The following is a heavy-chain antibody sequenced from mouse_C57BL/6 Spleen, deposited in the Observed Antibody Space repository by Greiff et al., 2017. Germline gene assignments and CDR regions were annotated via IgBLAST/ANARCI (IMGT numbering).Heavy chain of an antibody. J-gene: IGHJ4*01. V-gene: IGHV5-9*01. D-gene: IGHD2-4*01. CDR2: ISGGGGNT. Sequence: EVKVVESGGGLVKPGGSLKLSCAASGFTFSSYTMSWVRQTPEKRLEWVATISGGGGNTYYPDSVKGRFTISRDNAKNTLYLQMSSLRSEDTALYYCARRVYYDYDYAMDYWGQGTSVTVSS. CDR1: GFTFSSYT. CDR3: ARRVYYDYDYAMDY.